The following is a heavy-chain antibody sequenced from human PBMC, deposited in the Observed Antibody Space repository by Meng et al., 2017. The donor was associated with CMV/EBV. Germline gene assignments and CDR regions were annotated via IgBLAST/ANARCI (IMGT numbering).Heavy chain of an antibody. J-gene: IGHJ4*02. CDR1: GGSLSDYS. CDR2: INHSGSP. D-gene: IGHD1-1*01. Sequence: SLSCAVYGGSLSDYSWSWIRQPPGERLEWIGEINHSGSPNYNPSIKSRVTMAVDTSKNQFSLRLSSVTAADTAVYYCVRGGIATRPNYWGQGTLVTVSS. CDR3: VRGGIATRPNY. V-gene: IGHV4-34*01.